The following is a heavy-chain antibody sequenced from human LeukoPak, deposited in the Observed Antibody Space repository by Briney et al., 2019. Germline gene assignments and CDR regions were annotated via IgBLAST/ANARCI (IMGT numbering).Heavy chain of an antibody. D-gene: IGHD2-8*01. V-gene: IGHV5-51*01. CDR2: IYPGDSDT. CDR1: GYSFTSYW. Sequence: GESLKISCKGSGYSFTSYWIGWVRQMPGKGLEWMGIIYPGDSDTRYSPSFQGQVTISADKSISTAYLQWSSLKASDTAMYYCARLHYCTNGVCYSVDYWGRGTLVTVSS. J-gene: IGHJ4*02. CDR3: ARLHYCTNGVCYSVDY.